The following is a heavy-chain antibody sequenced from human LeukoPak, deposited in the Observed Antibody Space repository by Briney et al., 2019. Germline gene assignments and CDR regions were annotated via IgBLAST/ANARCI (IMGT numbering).Heavy chain of an antibody. V-gene: IGHV3-21*01. CDR2: ISSSSSYI. CDR3: ARTWGYYDILTGYPESMDV. CDR1: GFTFSSYE. Sequence: GGSLRLSCAASGFTFSSYEMNWVRQAPGKGLEWVSSISSSSSYIYYADSVKGRFTISRDNAKNSLYLQMNSLRAEDTAVYYCARTWGYYDILTGYPESMDVWGQGTTVTVSS. J-gene: IGHJ6*02. D-gene: IGHD3-9*01.